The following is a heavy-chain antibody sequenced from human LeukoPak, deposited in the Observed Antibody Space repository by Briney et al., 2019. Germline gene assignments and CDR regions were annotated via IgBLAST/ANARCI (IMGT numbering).Heavy chain of an antibody. D-gene: IGHD3-10*01. CDR1: GYSFTNFY. V-gene: IGHV1-46*01. Sequence: ASVKVSCKASGYSFTNFYIHWVRQAPGQGLEWMGIINPSGGSANYAQKFQGRVTMTSDTSASTVYLDLSSLRSEDTAIYYCARDKSSTNWLDSWGQGTLVTVSS. CDR2: INPSGGSA. J-gene: IGHJ5*01. CDR3: ARDKSSTNWLDS.